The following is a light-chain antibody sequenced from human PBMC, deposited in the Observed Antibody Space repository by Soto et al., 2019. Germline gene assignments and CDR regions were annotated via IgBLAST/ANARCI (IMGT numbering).Light chain of an antibody. J-gene: IGKJ1*01. Sequence: AIQVTQSPSSLSASVGDRVTISCRASQGIGNDLGWYQQKPGKAPKLLIHEASTLQTGVASRFSGSGSGTDFTLTLSSLQPEDFATYYCLQDYVCPWTLGQGTKVEVK. CDR1: QGIGND. CDR3: LQDYVCPWT. CDR2: EAS. V-gene: IGKV1-6*01.